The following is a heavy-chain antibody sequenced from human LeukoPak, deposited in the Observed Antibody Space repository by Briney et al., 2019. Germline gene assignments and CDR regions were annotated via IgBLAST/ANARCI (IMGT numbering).Heavy chain of an antibody. CDR3: ARGSVIRYFDCLDY. J-gene: IGHJ4*02. D-gene: IGHD3-9*01. V-gene: IGHV1-69*13. CDR1: EGTFSSYA. CDR2: IIPIFGTA. Sequence: ASVKVSCKASEGTFSSYAISWVRQAPGQGLEWMGGIIPIFGTANYAQKFQGRVTITADESTSTAYMELSSLRSEDTAVYYCARGSVIRYFDCLDYWGQGTLVTVSS.